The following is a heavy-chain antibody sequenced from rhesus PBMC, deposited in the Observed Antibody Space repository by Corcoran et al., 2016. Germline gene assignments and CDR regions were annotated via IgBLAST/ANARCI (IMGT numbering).Heavy chain of an antibody. Sequence: QVQLQESGPGLVKPSETLSLTGAVSGGSISDDYYWSWIRQPPGSGLECIGYIYGSGGGTNYHPSLKNRVAISMDTSKDPFSLRLSSVTAADTAVYYCARDLMVSFDYWGQGVLVTVSS. CDR1: GGSISDDYY. CDR2: IYGSGGGT. D-gene: IGHD2-27*01. J-gene: IGHJ4*01. CDR3: ARDLMVSFDY. V-gene: IGHV4-106*01.